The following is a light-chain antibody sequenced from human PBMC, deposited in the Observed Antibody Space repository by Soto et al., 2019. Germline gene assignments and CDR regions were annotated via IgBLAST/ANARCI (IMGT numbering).Light chain of an antibody. J-gene: IGKJ4*01. CDR3: QQRTNWPPALS. V-gene: IGKV3-11*01. CDR2: DAS. CDR1: QSVSSF. Sequence: EIVLTQSPATLSLSPGERATLSCRASQSVSSFLAWYQQKPGQTPRLLTYDASKRATGIPVRFSGSGSGTDFTLTISSLEPEDFAVYYCQQRTNWPPALSFGGGTKVEI.